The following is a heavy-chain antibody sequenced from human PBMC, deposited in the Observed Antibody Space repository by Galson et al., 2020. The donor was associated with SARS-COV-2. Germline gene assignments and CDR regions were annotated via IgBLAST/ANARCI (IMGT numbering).Heavy chain of an antibody. D-gene: IGHD2-2*01. CDR3: ARTRAGYCSSTSCPYYYYYGMDV. V-gene: IGHV3-11*01. Sequence: PGGSLRLSCAASGFTFSDYYMSWIRQAPGKGLEWVSYISSSGSTIYYADSVKGRFTISRDNAKNSLYLQMNSLRAEDTAVYYCARTRAGYCSSTSCPYYYYYGMDVWGQGTTVTVSS. CDR2: ISSSGSTI. CDR1: GFTFSDYY. J-gene: IGHJ6*02.